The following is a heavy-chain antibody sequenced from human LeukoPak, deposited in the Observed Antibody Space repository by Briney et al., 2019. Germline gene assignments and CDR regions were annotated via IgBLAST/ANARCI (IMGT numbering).Heavy chain of an antibody. CDR2: IYYSGST. V-gene: IGHV4-31*03. CDR3: ARVDIRSGGNYGMDV. Sequence: SETLSLTCTVSGGSISSGGYYWSWVRQQPGKGLEWIGYIYYSGSTYYNPSLKSRVTISVDTSKNQFSLTLTSVTAADTAVFYCARVDIRSGGNYGMDVWGQGTTVTVSS. D-gene: IGHD2-15*01. J-gene: IGHJ6*02. CDR1: GGSISSGGYY.